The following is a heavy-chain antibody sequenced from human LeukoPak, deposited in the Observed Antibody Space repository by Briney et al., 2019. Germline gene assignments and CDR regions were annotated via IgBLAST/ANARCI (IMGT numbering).Heavy chain of an antibody. CDR2: ISGSSSYV. V-gene: IGHV3-21*01. D-gene: IGHD2-21*02. CDR1: GFTFSTYN. Sequence: PGGSLRLSCAASGFTFSTYNMNWVRQAPGKGLEWVSTISGSSSYVYYADSVKGRFTLSRDNAKNSLYLQMNNLRADDTAVYYCARETVHTVVTAIHQPFDSWGQGTLVTVSS. J-gene: IGHJ4*02. CDR3: ARETVHTVVTAIHQPFDS.